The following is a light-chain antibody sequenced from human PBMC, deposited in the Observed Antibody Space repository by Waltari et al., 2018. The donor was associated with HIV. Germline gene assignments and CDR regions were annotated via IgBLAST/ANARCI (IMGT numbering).Light chain of an antibody. CDR1: DRVKNN. V-gene: IGKV3-15*01. CDR2: GAS. J-gene: IGKJ2*03. CDR3: QQYNRWPPYS. Sequence: IVLTQSPASLSVSPGHTFRLSCRASDRVKNNLAWYKQRPGQAHRLLIYGASTRATGVAARFSGSGSGTEYTLTISSLQYEDFAVYYCQQYNRWPPYSFGQGTKLEIK.